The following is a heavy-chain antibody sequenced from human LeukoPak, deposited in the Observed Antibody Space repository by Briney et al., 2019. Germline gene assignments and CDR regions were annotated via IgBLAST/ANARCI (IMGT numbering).Heavy chain of an antibody. D-gene: IGHD2-8*01. CDR1: GFTFTTYS. Sequence: GGSLRLSCAASGFTFTTYSMNWVRQAPGKGLEWVSSISSGSSYIYYADSVKGRFTISRDDSKNTLYLQMNSLRAEDTAVYYCAKDLGDIVLMVYATSYDYWGQGTLVTVSS. V-gene: IGHV3-21*04. J-gene: IGHJ4*02. CDR2: ISSGSSYI. CDR3: AKDLGDIVLMVYATSYDY.